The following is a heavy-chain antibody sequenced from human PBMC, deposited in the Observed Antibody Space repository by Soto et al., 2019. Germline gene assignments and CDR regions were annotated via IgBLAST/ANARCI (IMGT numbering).Heavy chain of an antibody. J-gene: IGHJ4*02. CDR3: ARESEAITSNFDY. CDR1: GFTFSRYS. Sequence: EVQLVESGGGLVRPGGSLRLSCAASGFTFSRYSMNWVRPAPGKGLEWVSSISSTTNYIYYADSMKGRFTVSRDNAKNSVYLDMNSLSAEDTAVYYCARESEAITSNFDYWGQGTLVTVSS. CDR2: ISSTTNYI. V-gene: IGHV3-21*01.